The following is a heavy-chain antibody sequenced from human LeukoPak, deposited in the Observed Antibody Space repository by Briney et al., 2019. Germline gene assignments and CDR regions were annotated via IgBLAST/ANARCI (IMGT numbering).Heavy chain of an antibody. CDR3: ARGHLRYYYGSGSYLYY. CDR1: GGSFSGYY. J-gene: IGHJ4*02. D-gene: IGHD3-10*01. V-gene: IGHV4-34*01. CDR2: INHSGST. Sequence: SETLSLTCAVYGGSFSGYYWSWIRQPPGKGLEWIGEINHSGSTNYNPSLKSRVTISVDTSKNQFSLKLSSVTAADTAVYYCARGHLRYYYGSGSYLYYWGQGTLVTVSS.